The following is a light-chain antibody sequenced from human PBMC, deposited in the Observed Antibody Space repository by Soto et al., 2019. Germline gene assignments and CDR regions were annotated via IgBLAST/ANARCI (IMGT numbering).Light chain of an antibody. V-gene: IGLV2-18*02. Sequence: QSALTQPPSVSGSPGQSVTISCTGTSSDVGRYNRVSWYPQPPGTAPKLMIYEVNDRPSGVPDRFSGSKSGNTASLTISGLQAEDEADYYCSSYTSSSTLLFGGGTKLTVL. CDR1: SSDVGRYNR. CDR3: SSYTSSSTLL. J-gene: IGLJ2*01. CDR2: EVN.